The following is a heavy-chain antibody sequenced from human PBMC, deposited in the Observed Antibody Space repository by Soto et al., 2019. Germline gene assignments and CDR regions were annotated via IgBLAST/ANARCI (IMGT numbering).Heavy chain of an antibody. CDR2: IYPSDSDT. V-gene: IGHV5-51*01. CDR1: GYNFAGYW. Sequence: GESLKIFCKGSGYNFAGYWIAWVRQMPGKGLELMGIIYPSDSDTRYRPSFQGQVTISADKSISSAYLQWSSLRASDTAMYYCARGGVSTRTFDYWGQGTPVTVSS. CDR3: ARGGVSTRTFDY. J-gene: IGHJ4*02. D-gene: IGHD3-3*01.